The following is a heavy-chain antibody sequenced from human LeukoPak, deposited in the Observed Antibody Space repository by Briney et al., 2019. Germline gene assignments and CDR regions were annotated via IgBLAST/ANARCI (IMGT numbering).Heavy chain of an antibody. D-gene: IGHD2-15*01. V-gene: IGHV3-21*01. CDR1: GFTFSTYS. CDR3: VREDSELDY. Sequence: GGSLRLSCAASGFTFSTYSMNWVRQAPGKGLEWVSFISSTSSYIYYADSLQGRFTISRDNAKRSLYLQVNSLRAEDTAVYYCVREDSELDYWGQGTLVTVSS. J-gene: IGHJ4*02. CDR2: ISSTSSYI.